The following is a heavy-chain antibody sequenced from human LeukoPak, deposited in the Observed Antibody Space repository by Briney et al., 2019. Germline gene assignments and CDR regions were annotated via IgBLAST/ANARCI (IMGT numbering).Heavy chain of an antibody. J-gene: IGHJ4*02. Sequence: GGSLRLSCAASGFTFSNYEMHWARQAPGKGLEWVSYISTSGSTIYYADSVKGRFTISRDNAKKSLYLHMNSLRAEDTAIYYCARVHYFYGGNSEVYFDYWGQGTLVTVSS. D-gene: IGHD4-23*01. V-gene: IGHV3-48*03. CDR2: ISTSGSTI. CDR1: GFTFSNYE. CDR3: ARVHYFYGGNSEVYFDY.